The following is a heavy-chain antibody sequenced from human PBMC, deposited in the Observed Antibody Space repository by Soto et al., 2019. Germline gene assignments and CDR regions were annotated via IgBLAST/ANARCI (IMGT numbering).Heavy chain of an antibody. CDR2: INPSGGIT. D-gene: IGHD3-10*01. CDR1: GYTFTSYY. CDR3: ARAGYGSGISPCYYYGMDF. J-gene: IGHJ6*02. V-gene: IGHV1-46*01. Sequence: ASVKVSWRASGYTFTSYYMHWVCPAPGQGLEGMGIINPSGGITIYAQKFQGRVTMTRDTSTSTVHVELSSLRSEHTAVYYCARAGYGSGISPCYYYGMDFWGQGTTVTVSS.